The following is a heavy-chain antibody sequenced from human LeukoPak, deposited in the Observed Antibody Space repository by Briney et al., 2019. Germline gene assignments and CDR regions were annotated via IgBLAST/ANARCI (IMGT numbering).Heavy chain of an antibody. CDR2: ISWNSGSI. V-gene: IGHV3-9*01. D-gene: IGHD6-13*01. CDR3: ARDRYSSSWELFDY. CDR1: GFTFDDYA. J-gene: IGHJ4*02. Sequence: PGGSLRLSCAASGFTFDDYAMHWVRHAPGKGLEWVSGISWNSGSIGYADSVKGRFTISRDNAKNSLYLQMNSLRAEDTAVYYCARDRYSSSWELFDYWGQGTLVTVSS.